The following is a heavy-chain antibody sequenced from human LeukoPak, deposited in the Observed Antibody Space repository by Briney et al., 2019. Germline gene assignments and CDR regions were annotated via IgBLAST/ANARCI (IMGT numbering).Heavy chain of an antibody. CDR3: ARDRVYYPSGSYYNGDDTFDI. V-gene: IGHV1-18*01. Sequence: ASVKVSCKASGYTFTSYGISWLRQAPGQGLEWMGWISTYNGNTYYAQKVQGRVSITTDRSTGTDYMDLRSLRSDDTALYYCARDRVYYPSGSYYNGDDTFDIWGQGTMVTVSS. CDR1: GYTFTSYG. J-gene: IGHJ3*02. CDR2: ISTYNGNT. D-gene: IGHD3-10*01.